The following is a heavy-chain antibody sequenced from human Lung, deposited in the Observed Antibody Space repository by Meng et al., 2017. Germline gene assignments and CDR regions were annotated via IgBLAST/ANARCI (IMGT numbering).Heavy chain of an antibody. D-gene: IGHD3-9*01. Sequence: EVPLGEVGGDLVKPGGSLRLSCAASGFYFSNAWMSWVRQAPGKGLEWVGRIKSNTDGGTAEYAAPVTGRFTISRDDSKSTLYLQLSGLTTDDTGVYYCSWDDRAVSDYWGQGTLVTASS. CDR3: SWDDRAVSDY. CDR1: GFYFSNAW. J-gene: IGHJ4*02. CDR2: IKSNTDGGTA. V-gene: IGHV3-15*01.